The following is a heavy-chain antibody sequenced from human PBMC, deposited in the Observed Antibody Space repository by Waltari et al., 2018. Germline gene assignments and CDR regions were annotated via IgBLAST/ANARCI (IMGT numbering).Heavy chain of an antibody. CDR3: AGTGSGYYHVYYYYGMDV. D-gene: IGHD3-22*01. CDR1: GFPVSSNY. Sequence: EVQLVESGGGLIQPGGSLRLSCAASGFPVSSNYMSWVRQPPGKGLEWVSVIYSGGSTYYADSVKGRFTISRDNSKNTLYLQMNSLRAEDTAVYYCAGTGSGYYHVYYYYGMDVWGQGTTVTVSS. V-gene: IGHV3-53*01. J-gene: IGHJ6*02. CDR2: IYSGGST.